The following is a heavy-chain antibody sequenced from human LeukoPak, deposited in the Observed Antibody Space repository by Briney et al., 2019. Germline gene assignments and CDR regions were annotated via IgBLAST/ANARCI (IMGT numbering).Heavy chain of an antibody. Sequence: PSQTLSLTCTVSGGSISSGDYYWSWIRQPPGKGLEWIGYIYYSGSTYYNPSLKSRVTISVDTSKNQFSLKLSSVTAADTAVYYCARQDEGVPAVSRRAGAFDIWGQGTMVTVSS. V-gene: IGHV4-30-4*01. CDR1: GGSISSGDYY. CDR2: IYYSGST. CDR3: ARQDEGVPAVSRRAGAFDI. J-gene: IGHJ3*02. D-gene: IGHD2-2*01.